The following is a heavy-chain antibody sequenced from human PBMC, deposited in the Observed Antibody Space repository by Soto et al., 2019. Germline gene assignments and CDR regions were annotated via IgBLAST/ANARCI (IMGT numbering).Heavy chain of an antibody. CDR3: ARTKCSGGSCYSWSLAY. V-gene: IGHV4-31*03. J-gene: IGHJ4*02. D-gene: IGHD2-15*01. CDR2: RYYSEST. CDR1: GGSITTGGYY. Sequence: SETLSLTCTVSGGSITTGGYYWSWIRQLPGKGLEWIGHRYYSESTYYNPSLKSRVSISLDTSKNQFSLKLSFVTAADTAMYYCARTKCSGGSCYSWSLAYWGQGTPVTVSS.